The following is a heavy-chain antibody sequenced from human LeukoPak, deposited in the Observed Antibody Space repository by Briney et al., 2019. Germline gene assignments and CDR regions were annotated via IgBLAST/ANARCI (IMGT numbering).Heavy chain of an antibody. CDR1: GFTFTSSA. CDR2: IVVGGGNT. D-gene: IGHD1-14*01. CDR3: AAAVITTHYYGMDV. V-gene: IGHV1-58*02. J-gene: IGHJ6*02. Sequence: SVKVSCKASGFTFTSSATQWVRQARGQRLEWIGWIVVGGGNTNYAQKFQERVTITRDMSTSTAYMELSSLRSEDTAVYYCAAAVITTHYYGMDVWGQGTTVTVSS.